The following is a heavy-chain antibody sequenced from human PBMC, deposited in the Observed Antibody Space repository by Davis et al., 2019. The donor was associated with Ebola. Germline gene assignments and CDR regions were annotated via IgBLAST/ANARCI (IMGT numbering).Heavy chain of an antibody. V-gene: IGHV5-51*01. Sequence: GESLKISCKGSGYSFTSYWIAWLCPMSGKGLEWMGIIYPGDSDTRYSPSFQGQVTVSADKSISTAYLQWSSLKASDTAMYYCARPDDRSGGIDYWGQGTLVTVSS. D-gene: IGHD3-22*01. CDR2: IYPGDSDT. CDR1: GYSFTSYW. CDR3: ARPDDRSGGIDY. J-gene: IGHJ4*01.